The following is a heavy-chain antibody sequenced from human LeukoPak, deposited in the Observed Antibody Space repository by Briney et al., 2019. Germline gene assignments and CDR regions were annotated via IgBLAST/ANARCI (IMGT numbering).Heavy chain of an antibody. CDR2: IYADGTT. D-gene: IGHD1-1*01. Sequence: PGGPLTLSCAVSVLTVCRNYMRGAREAPGRGLEWVLVIYADGTTYYPDSVKGRFTISRDNSKNTFYLQMNSLRAEDTAVYYCARDLEGYFDYWGQGTLVTVSS. J-gene: IGHJ4*02. CDR1: VLTVCRNY. CDR3: ARDLEGYFDY. V-gene: IGHV3-53*01.